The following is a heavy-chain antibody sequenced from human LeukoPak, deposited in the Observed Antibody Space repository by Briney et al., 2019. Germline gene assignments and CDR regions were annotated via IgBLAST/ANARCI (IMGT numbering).Heavy chain of an antibody. CDR3: ARISSGYCSGGSCNTKGYYLDY. Sequence: ASVKVSCKASGYTFTGYYMHWVRQAPGQGLEWMGWINPVSGGTNYAQKFQGRVTMTRDTSISTAYLELSRLRSDDTAVYYCARISSGYCSGGSCNTKGYYLDYWGQGTLVTVSS. V-gene: IGHV1-2*02. D-gene: IGHD2-15*01. CDR1: GYTFTGYY. J-gene: IGHJ4*02. CDR2: INPVSGGT.